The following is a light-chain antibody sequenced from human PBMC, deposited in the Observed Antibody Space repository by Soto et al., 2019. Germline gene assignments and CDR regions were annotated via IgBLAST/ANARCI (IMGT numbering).Light chain of an antibody. CDR2: AAS. V-gene: IGKV1-27*01. J-gene: IGKJ4*01. CDR3: QKYDHAPLT. CDR1: QGIGNY. Sequence: DIQMTQSPSSLSASVGDRVTITCRASQGIGNYLAWYQQRPGKVPKLLIYAASTLQSGVPSRFSGSGSGPDFTLTSCSLQPEDVATYYCQKYDHAPLTFGGGTKVEIK.